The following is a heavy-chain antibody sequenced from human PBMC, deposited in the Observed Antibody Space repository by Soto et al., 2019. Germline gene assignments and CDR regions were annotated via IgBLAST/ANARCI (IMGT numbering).Heavy chain of an antibody. J-gene: IGHJ6*02. CDR2: IYYSGST. CDR3: ARALGYCSGGSCFRVDGMDV. CDR1: GGSISSGGYY. V-gene: IGHV4-31*03. Sequence: PSETLSLTCTVSGGSISSGGYYWSWIRQHPGKGLEWIGYIYYSGSTYYNPSLKSRVTISVDTSTNQFSLKLSTVTAADTAVYYCARALGYCSGGSCFRVDGMDVWGQGTTVTVSS. D-gene: IGHD2-15*01.